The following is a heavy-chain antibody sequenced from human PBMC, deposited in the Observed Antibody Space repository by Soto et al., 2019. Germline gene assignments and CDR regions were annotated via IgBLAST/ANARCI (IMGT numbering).Heavy chain of an antibody. CDR3: AVGRGYSYGPPPDY. Sequence: PSETLSLTCAVYVGSFSGYYWSWIRQPPGKGLEWIGEINHSGSTNYNPSLKSRVTISVDTSKNQFSLKLSSVTAADTAVYYCAVGRGYSYGPPPDYWGQGTLVTVSS. CDR2: INHSGST. J-gene: IGHJ4*02. D-gene: IGHD5-18*01. V-gene: IGHV4-34*01. CDR1: VGSFSGYY.